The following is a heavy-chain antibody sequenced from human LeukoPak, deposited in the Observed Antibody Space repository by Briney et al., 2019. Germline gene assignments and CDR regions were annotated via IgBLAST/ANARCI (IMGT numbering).Heavy chain of an antibody. J-gene: IGHJ4*02. CDR3: AGVGQLGVVWSYFDD. CDR2: LSYSGRT. D-gene: IGHD2-8*02. Sequence: SEALSLTCSVSGGSIIGTNYFWGWIRQPPGKGLEWVGSLSYSGRTFYNPSLKSRVTISLDTPKNQFSLKLASVTAADTALYYCAGVGQLGVVWSYFDDWGQGTLVFVSS. V-gene: IGHV4-39*07. CDR1: GGSIIGTNYF.